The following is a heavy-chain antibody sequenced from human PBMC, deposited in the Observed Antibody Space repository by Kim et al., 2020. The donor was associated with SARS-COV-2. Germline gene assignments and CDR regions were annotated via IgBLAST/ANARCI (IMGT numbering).Heavy chain of an antibody. Sequence: GGSLRLSCAASGFTFSSYAMHWVRQAPGKGLEYVSAISSNGGSTYYANSVKGRFTISRDNSKNTLYLQMGSLRAEDMAVYYCARFRQEQIAVAGFFDYWGQGTLVTVSS. CDR1: GFTFSSYA. J-gene: IGHJ4*02. V-gene: IGHV3-64*01. CDR3: ARFRQEQIAVAGFFDY. D-gene: IGHD6-19*01. CDR2: ISSNGGST.